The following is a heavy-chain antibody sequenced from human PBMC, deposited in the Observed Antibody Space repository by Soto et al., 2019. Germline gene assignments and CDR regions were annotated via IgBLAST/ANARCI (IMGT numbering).Heavy chain of an antibody. D-gene: IGHD2-2*01. CDR3: ARESRRVVPGAIGGWSWFDP. CDR1: GGSISSGAYY. V-gene: IGHV4-30-4*01. J-gene: IGHJ5*02. Sequence: SETLSLTCTVSGGSISSGAYYWSWIRQPPGKGLEWIGYIYYSGSTYYNPSLRSRVTISVDTSKNQFSLKLSSVTAADTAVYYCARESRRVVPGAIGGWSWFDPWGQGTLVTVSS. CDR2: IYYSGST.